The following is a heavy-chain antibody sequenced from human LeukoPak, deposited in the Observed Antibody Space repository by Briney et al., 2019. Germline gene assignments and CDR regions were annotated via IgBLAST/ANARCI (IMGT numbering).Heavy chain of an antibody. CDR2: VYYSGSS. J-gene: IGHJ4*02. CDR3: AREETRSGWGDTFDY. V-gene: IGHV4-59*01. Sequence: SGTLSLTCTVSGCSISNYYWSWIRQSPGKGLEWIGYVYYSGSSTYNPSLKSRVAISVHTSKTQFSLRSNSVTAADTAVYYCAREETRSGWGDTFDYWGQGTLVTVSS. CDR1: GCSISNYY. D-gene: IGHD6-19*01.